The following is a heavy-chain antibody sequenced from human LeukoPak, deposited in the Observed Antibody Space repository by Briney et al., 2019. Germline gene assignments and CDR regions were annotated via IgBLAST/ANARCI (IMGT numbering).Heavy chain of an antibody. Sequence: SQTLSLTCTVSGGSISSDNYYWSWIRQPAGKGLEWIGRIYTSGSTNYNPSLKSRVTISVDTSKNQFSLKLSSVTAADTAVYYCARGTPERNGGKVNYYYYMDVWGKGTTVTVSS. CDR2: IYTSGST. V-gene: IGHV4-61*02. J-gene: IGHJ6*03. D-gene: IGHD4-23*01. CDR1: GGSISSDNYY. CDR3: ARGTPERNGGKVNYYYYMDV.